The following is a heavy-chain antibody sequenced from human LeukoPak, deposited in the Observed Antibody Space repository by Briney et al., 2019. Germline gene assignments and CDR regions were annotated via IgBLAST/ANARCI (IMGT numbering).Heavy chain of an antibody. CDR3: VKDGAHSSGWHGGGSFDI. CDR2: IRSNGSST. CDR1: GFTFSRYT. V-gene: IGHV3-64D*09. Sequence: GGSLRLSCADSGFTFSRYTMHWGRQAPGEGVEYVSAIRSNGSSTYYADSVNGRFTISTDNSNNTLYLQMSSLRAEDTAVYYCVKDGAHSSGWHGGGSFDIWGQGAMVTVSS. D-gene: IGHD6-19*01. J-gene: IGHJ3*02.